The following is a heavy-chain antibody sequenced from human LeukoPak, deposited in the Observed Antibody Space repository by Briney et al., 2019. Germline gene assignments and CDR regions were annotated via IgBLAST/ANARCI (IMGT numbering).Heavy chain of an antibody. D-gene: IGHD3-10*01. CDR1: GFAFSSAW. CDR2: IKSEADGGTS. CDR3: CTPSGATALSPSFGL. V-gene: IGHV3-15*01. Sequence: GGSLRLSCTASGFAFSSAWMTWVRQAPGKGLEWVGRIKSEADGGTSDYAIAVKDRFIISRNDSYNTLYLQMNFLKTEDTAIYYCCTPSGATALSPSFGLWGQGTLVAVSS. J-gene: IGHJ4*02.